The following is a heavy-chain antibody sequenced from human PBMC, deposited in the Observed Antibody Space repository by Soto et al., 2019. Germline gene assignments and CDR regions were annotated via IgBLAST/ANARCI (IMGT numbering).Heavy chain of an antibody. D-gene: IGHD6-19*01. CDR2: ISYDGSNK. CDR1: GFTFSSYA. Sequence: GGSLRLSCAASGFTFSSYAMHWVRQAPGKGLEWVAVISYDGSNKYYADSVKGRFTISRDNSKNTLYLQMNSLRAEDTAVYYCASPDSSGWSSIDYWGQGTMVAVS. J-gene: IGHJ4*02. V-gene: IGHV3-30-3*01. CDR3: ASPDSSGWSSIDY.